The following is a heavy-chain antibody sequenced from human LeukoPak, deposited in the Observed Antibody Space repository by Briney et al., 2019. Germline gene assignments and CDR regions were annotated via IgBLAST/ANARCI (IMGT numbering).Heavy chain of an antibody. Sequence: NPSETLSLTCIVSGGSFSGGGYSWSWIRQPAGRGLEWIGYIYENGGTYYNPSLMSRLTISIDTSKTQFSLRLTSVTAADTAVYYCARAQVGGVTFDIWGQGTKVTASS. CDR1: GGSFSGGGYS. J-gene: IGHJ3*02. D-gene: IGHD1-26*01. CDR2: IYENGGT. CDR3: ARAQVGGVTFDI. V-gene: IGHV4-30-2*01.